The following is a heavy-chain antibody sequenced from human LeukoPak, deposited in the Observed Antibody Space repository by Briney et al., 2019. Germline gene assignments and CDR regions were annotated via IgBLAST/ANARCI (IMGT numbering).Heavy chain of an antibody. Sequence: SETLSLTCAVSGGSISNSYWSWIRQPPGKGLEWIGYIYYSGSTNYNPSLKSRVTISVDTSKNQFSLKLSSMTAADTAVYYCAGSGGLSNQGAVFDYWGQGTLVTVSS. J-gene: IGHJ4*02. V-gene: IGHV4-59*01. D-gene: IGHD3-10*01. CDR2: IYYSGST. CDR3: AGSGGLSNQGAVFDY. CDR1: GGSISNSY.